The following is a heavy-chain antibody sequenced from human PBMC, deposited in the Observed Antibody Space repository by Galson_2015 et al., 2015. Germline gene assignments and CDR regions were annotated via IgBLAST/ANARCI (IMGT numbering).Heavy chain of an antibody. V-gene: IGHV1-3*04. CDR2: INTANGNT. CDR1: GYTFTSYA. Sequence: SVKVSCKASGYTFTSYAIHWVRQAPGQRLECMGWINTANGNTKCSQKFQDRVTITRDTSASTIYMELSSLRFEDTAAYYCARPAAAGLSWGQGTLVTVSS. D-gene: IGHD6-13*01. J-gene: IGHJ5*02. CDR3: ARPAAAGLS.